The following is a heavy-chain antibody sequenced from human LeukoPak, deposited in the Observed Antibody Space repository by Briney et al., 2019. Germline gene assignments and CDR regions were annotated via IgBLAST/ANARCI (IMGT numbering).Heavy chain of an antibody. CDR2: ISSRNAI. V-gene: IGHV3-48*01. CDR1: GFTFSTYS. Sequence: GGSLRLSCAASGFTFSTYSMNWVRQAPGKGLEWVSYISSRNAIYYADSVKGRFTISRDNAKNSLYLQMSSLRAEDTAVYYCAREIIVLVPSAIRGERNRFDPWGQGTLVTVSS. D-gene: IGHD2-2*02. CDR3: AREIIVLVPSAIRGERNRFDP. J-gene: IGHJ5*02.